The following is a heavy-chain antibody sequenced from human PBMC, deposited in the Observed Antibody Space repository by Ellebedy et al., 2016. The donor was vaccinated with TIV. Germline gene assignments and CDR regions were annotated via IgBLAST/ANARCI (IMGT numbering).Heavy chain of an antibody. D-gene: IGHD6-13*01. CDR3: AAAAGAGDDAFDI. V-gene: IGHV3-23*01. CDR2: ISGPGSVT. J-gene: IGHJ3*02. Sequence: GGSLRLXXAASGFSFSSFAMTWVRQAPGKGLEWVSTISGPGSVTYYADSVKGRFTISRDNAKNSLYLQMNSLRAEDTAVYYCAAAAGAGDDAFDIWGQGTMVTVSS. CDR1: GFSFSSFA.